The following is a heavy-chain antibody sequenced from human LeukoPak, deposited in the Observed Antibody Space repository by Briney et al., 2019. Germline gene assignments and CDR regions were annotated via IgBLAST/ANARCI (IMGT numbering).Heavy chain of an antibody. D-gene: IGHD3-10*01. J-gene: IGHJ4*02. CDR2: IIPIFGTA. CDR3: AISGLWFGELPDFDY. CDR1: GGTFSSYA. V-gene: IGHV1-69*06. Sequence: VASVKVSCKASGGTFSSYAISWVRQAPGQGLGWMGGIIPIFGTANYAQKFQGRVTITADKSTSTAYMELSSLRSEDTAVYYCAISGLWFGELPDFDYWGQGTLVTVSS.